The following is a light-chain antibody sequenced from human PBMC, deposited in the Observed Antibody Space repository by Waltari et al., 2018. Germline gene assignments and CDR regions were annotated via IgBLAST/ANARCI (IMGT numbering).Light chain of an antibody. CDR1: ERVGTN. CDR3: QQYYSSPPT. CDR2: HAS. J-gene: IGKJ1*01. V-gene: IGKV3-15*01. Sequence: ETVMTQSPATLSVAPGESSTPSCRATERVGTNLAWYLKKPGQPPRLLIYHASARATGVPNRFSGSGSGKEFTLTISSLQSEDFALYFCQQYYSSPPTFGQGTKVEVK.